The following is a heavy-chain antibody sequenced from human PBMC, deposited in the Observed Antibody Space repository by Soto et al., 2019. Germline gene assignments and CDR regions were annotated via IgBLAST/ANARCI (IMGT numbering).Heavy chain of an antibody. CDR1: GFTFSTYA. CDR3: GKGRSYYYYYGVDV. V-gene: IGHV3-23*01. CDR2: IIDSGRDT. Sequence: PGGSLRLSCAASGFTFSTYAMSWVRQAPGKGLEWVSDIIDSGRDTYYADAVKGRFTISRDNSKSTLYLQMNSLRAEDTAVYYCGKGRSYYYYYGVDVWGQGTTVTVSS. J-gene: IGHJ6*02. D-gene: IGHD1-26*01.